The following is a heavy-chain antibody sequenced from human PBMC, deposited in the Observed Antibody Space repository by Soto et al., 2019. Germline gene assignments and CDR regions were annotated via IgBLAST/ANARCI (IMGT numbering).Heavy chain of an antibody. CDR2: ISGDTGKA. J-gene: IGHJ4*02. V-gene: IGHV1-18*01. Sequence: QVQLTQSGGELKKSGASVKVSCQASDNTFKSFDVVWVRQAPGQGLEWMGWISGDTGKANYAQNFQGRLSMTVDTSTTTAYMALGNLRSDDSAVYYCATSAESSGYELHFWGQGTLVTVSS. CDR3: ATSAESSGYELHF. CDR1: DNTFKSFD. D-gene: IGHD5-12*01.